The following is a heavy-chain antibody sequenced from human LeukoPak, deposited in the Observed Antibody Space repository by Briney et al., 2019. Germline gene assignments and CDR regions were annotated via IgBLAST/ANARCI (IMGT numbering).Heavy chain of an antibody. CDR2: ISSSSGTI. CDR1: GFTFNSYS. Sequence: GGSLRHSCAASGFTFNSYSMNWVRQAPGKGLEWVSYISSSSGTIYYADSVKGRFTISRDNAKNSLYLEMNSLRAEDTAVYYCARSPSDGYYYDYWGQGTLVTVSS. D-gene: IGHD2-15*01. J-gene: IGHJ4*02. V-gene: IGHV3-48*01. CDR3: ARSPSDGYYYDY.